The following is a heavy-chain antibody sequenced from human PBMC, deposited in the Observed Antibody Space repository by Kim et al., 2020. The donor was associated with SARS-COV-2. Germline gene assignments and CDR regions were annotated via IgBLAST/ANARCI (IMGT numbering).Heavy chain of an antibody. J-gene: IGHJ4*02. D-gene: IGHD1-7*01. CDR3: ARRSPYNWNYGGGDY. CDR2: INHSGST. V-gene: IGHV4-34*01. Sequence: SETLSLTCAVYGGSFSGYYWSWIRQPPGKGLEWIGEINHSGSTNYNPSLKSRVTISVDTSKNQFSLKLSSVTAADTAVYYCARRSPYNWNYGGGDYWGQGTLVTVSS. CDR1: GGSFSGYY.